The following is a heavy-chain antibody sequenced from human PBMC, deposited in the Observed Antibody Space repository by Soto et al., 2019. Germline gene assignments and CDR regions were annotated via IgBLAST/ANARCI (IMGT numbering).Heavy chain of an antibody. V-gene: IGHV1-69*12. J-gene: IGHJ2*01. CDR2: IIPIFGTV. CDR1: GGTFSNYP. D-gene: IGHD1-1*01. CDR3: ARGNHRWLQLWYFDL. Sequence: QVQLVQSGAEVKKPGSSVKVSCKASGGTFSNYPISWVRQAPGQGLEWMGGIIPIFGTVNYAQKFQGRVTITADEYTSTAYMELRRLRSEDTAVYYCARGNHRWLQLWYFDLGGRGTLITVSS.